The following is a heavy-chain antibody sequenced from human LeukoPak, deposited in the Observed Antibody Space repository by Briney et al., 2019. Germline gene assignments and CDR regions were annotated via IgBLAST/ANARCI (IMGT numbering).Heavy chain of an antibody. J-gene: IGHJ4*02. CDR2: FNPNSGGT. V-gene: IGHV1-2*02. D-gene: IGHD3-3*01. CDR1: GYTFTGYY. Sequence: ASVKLSCKASGYTFTGYYMHWGRQSPGHGLEWLGWFNPNSGGTNYAQKFQGRVTMTRVTSISTAYMELSRLRSDDAAVYYCARVYDFWSGYYFGYWGQGTLVTVSS. CDR3: ARVYDFWSGYYFGY.